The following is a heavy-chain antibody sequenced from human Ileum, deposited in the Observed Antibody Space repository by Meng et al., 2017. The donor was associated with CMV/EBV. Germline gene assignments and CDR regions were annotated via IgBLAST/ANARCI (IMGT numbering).Heavy chain of an antibody. CDR3: SRGNPMTTVTTVRGSYYYSSMDV. J-gene: IGHJ6*03. Sequence: GESLKISCTPSGFTFSSYGMSWVRQAPGKGLEWVANINEDGSEKYNVDAVKGRFTITRDVAKNLLYLQLSSLRDEATAVYFYSRGNPMTTVTTVRGSYYYSSMDVWGRGTTVTVSS. D-gene: IGHD4-17*01. V-gene: IGHV3-7*04. CDR2: INEDGSEK. CDR1: GFTFSSYG.